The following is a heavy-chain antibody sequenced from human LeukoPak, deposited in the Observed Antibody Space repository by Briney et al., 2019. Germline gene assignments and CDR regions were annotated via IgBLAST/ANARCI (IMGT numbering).Heavy chain of an antibody. D-gene: IGHD2-2*01. CDR1: GYTFTGYH. V-gene: IGHV1-2*06. J-gene: IGHJ4*02. Sequence: ASVKVSCKASGYTFTGYHMHWVRQAPGQGLEWMGRINPNSGDTNYAQKFQGRVTMTRDTSISTAYMELSRLRSDDTAVYHCARDYCSSTSCLFDYWGQGTLVTVSS. CDR2: INPNSGDT. CDR3: ARDYCSSTSCLFDY.